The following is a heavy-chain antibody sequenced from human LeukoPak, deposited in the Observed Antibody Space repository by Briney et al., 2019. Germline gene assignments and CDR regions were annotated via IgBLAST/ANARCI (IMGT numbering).Heavy chain of an antibody. CDR2: ISGSGGST. Sequence: QSGGSLRLSCAASGFTFSSYAMSWVRQAPGKGLEWVSAISGSGGSTYYADSVKGRFTISRDNSKNTLYLQMNSLRAEDTAVYYCAKCYASSGYLLVYYYMDVWGKGTTVTVSS. CDR3: AKCYASSGYLLVYYYMDV. D-gene: IGHD3-22*01. V-gene: IGHV3-23*01. CDR1: GFTFSSYA. J-gene: IGHJ6*03.